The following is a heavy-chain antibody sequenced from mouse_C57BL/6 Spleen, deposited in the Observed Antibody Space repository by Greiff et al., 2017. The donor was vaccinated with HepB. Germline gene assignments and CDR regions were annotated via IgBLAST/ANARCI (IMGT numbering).Heavy chain of an antibody. Sequence: VQLQQSGPVLVKPGASVKMSCKASGYTFTDYYMNWVKQSHGKSLEWIGVINPYNGGTSYNQKFKGKATLTVDKSSSTAYMELNSLTSEDSAVYYCARITTVVATDDYWGQGTTLTVSS. CDR1: GYTFTDYY. D-gene: IGHD1-1*01. J-gene: IGHJ2*01. V-gene: IGHV1-19*01. CDR2: INPYNGGT. CDR3: ARITTVVATDDY.